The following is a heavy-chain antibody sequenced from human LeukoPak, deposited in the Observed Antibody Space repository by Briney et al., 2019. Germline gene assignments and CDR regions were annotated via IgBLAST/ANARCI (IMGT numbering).Heavy chain of an antibody. CDR1: GGSISSYY. V-gene: IGHV4-39*01. D-gene: IGHD2-15*01. CDR3: ARRTPPYYYGMDV. CDR2: IDYSGST. Sequence: PSETLSLTCTVSGGSISSYYWGWIRQPPGKGLEWIGSIDYSGSTYYNPSLKGRVTISVDTSKNQFSLRLSSVTAADTAFYYCARRTPPYYYGMDVWGQGTTVTVSS. J-gene: IGHJ6*02.